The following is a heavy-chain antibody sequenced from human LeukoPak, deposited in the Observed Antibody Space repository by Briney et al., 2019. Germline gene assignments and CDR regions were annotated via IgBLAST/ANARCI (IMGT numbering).Heavy chain of an antibody. CDR1: GYTFTSYY. J-gene: IGHJ4*02. V-gene: IGHV1-46*01. CDR3: ARGGSGSYKYYFDY. Sequence: GASVKVSCKASGYTFTSYYVHWVRQAPGQGLEWVGILNPSGSSTSYAQNFQGRVTMTSDTSTSTVYMELSSLRSEDTAVYYCARGGSGSYKYYFDYRGQGTLVTVSP. CDR2: LNPSGSST. D-gene: IGHD1-26*01.